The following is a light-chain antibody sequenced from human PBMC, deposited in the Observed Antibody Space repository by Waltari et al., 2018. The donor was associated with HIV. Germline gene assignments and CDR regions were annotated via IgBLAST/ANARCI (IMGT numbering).Light chain of an antibody. V-gene: IGKV3-15*01. Sequence: EIEMTQSPATLSVSPGERATLSCRASQSVRDNLAWYQQKPGQAPRLLIYGASTRAIGIPVRFSGSGSGTEFTLTISSLQSEDFAVYYCQQYNKWPPVTFGGGTKVEIK. CDR1: QSVRDN. CDR3: QQYNKWPPVT. CDR2: GAS. J-gene: IGKJ4*01.